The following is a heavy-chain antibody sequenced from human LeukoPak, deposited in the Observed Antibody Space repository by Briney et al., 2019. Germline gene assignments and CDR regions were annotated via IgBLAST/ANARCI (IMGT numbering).Heavy chain of an antibody. CDR3: ARAQWRRPDY. V-gene: IGHV3-7*02. J-gene: IGHJ4*02. D-gene: IGHD5-12*01. Sequence: ETLSLTCTVSGGSISSSSHYWGWFRQAPGKGLEWVATIKQDGNETDYVDSVKGRFTISRDNAKNSLYLQMNSLRIEDTAVYYCARAQWRRPDYWGQGTLVTVSS. CDR2: IKQDGNET. CDR1: GGSISSSSHY.